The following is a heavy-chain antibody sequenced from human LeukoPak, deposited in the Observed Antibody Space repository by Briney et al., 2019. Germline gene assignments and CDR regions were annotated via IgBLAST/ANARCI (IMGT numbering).Heavy chain of an antibody. D-gene: IGHD2-15*01. Sequence: SETLSLTCTVSGGSISSSSYYWGWIRQPPGKGLEWIGSIYCSGSTYYNPSLKSRVTISVDTSKNQFSLKLSSVTAADTAVYYCARQYSSGATEWGQGTLVTVSS. CDR3: ARQYSSGATE. CDR1: GGSISSSSYY. V-gene: IGHV4-39*01. J-gene: IGHJ4*02. CDR2: IYCSGST.